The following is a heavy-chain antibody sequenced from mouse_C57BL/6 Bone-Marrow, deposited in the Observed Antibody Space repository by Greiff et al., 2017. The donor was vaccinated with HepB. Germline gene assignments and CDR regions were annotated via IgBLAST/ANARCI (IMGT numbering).Heavy chain of an antibody. V-gene: IGHV5-17*01. CDR1: GFTFSDYG. CDR3: ARGDYGSSPYWYFDV. J-gene: IGHJ1*03. D-gene: IGHD1-1*01. Sequence: EVMLVESGGGLVKPGGSLKLSCAASGFTFSDYGMHWVRQAPEKGLEWVAYISSGSSTIYYADTVKGRFTISRDNAKNTMFLQMTSLRSEDTAMYYCARGDYGSSPYWYFDVWGKGTTVTVSS. CDR2: ISSGSSTI.